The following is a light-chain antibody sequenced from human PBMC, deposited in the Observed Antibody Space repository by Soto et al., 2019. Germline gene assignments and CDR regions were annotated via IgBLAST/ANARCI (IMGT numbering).Light chain of an antibody. CDR1: NSDVGGYNY. V-gene: IGLV2-14*01. Sequence: QSALTQPASVSGSPGQSITISCTGSNSDVGGYNYVSWYQQHPGRAPKVMIFEVNNRPSGVSNRFSGSKSGNTASLTISGLQAEDEADYYCSSYTGSSTRVVGTGTKVTVL. CDR3: SSYTGSSTRV. J-gene: IGLJ1*01. CDR2: EVN.